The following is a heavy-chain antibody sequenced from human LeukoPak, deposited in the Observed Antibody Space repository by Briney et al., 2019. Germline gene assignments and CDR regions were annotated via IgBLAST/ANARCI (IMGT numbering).Heavy chain of an antibody. Sequence: SEALSLTCAVSGGSINTYYWSWIRQPPGKGLEWVGYIYSTGNTNYNPSLKGRVTISLDTSKNQFSLNLSSVTAADTAVYYCAKHDTVFGAAHFYMDVWGKGTTVTVSS. CDR3: AKHDTVFGAAHFYMDV. CDR1: GGSINTYY. V-gene: IGHV4-4*09. CDR2: IYSTGNT. J-gene: IGHJ6*03. D-gene: IGHD3-3*01.